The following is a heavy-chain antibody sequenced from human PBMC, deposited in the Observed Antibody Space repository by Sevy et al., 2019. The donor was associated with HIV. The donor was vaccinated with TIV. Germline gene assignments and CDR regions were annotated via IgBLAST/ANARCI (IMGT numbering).Heavy chain of an antibody. D-gene: IGHD1-26*01. CDR3: VKDRSGSYSFDY. CDR2: ISWSSGNI. CDR1: GFTFDDYT. J-gene: IGHJ4*02. V-gene: IGHV3-9*01. Sequence: GGSLRLSCAASGFTFDDYTMNWVRQAPGKGLEWVSGISWSSGNIAYADSVEGRFTISSDNAKNSLYLQMNRLRVEDTALYYCVKDRSGSYSFDYWGQGTLVTVSS.